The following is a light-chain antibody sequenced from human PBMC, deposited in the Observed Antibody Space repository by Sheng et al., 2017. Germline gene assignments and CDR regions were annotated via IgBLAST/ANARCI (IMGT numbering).Light chain of an antibody. CDR3: CSFAGRSSWV. V-gene: IGLV2-23*01. Sequence: QSALTQPASVSGSPGQSITISCTGTTSDVGSYDLVSWYQQHPGKAPTVLIYEGSKRPSGVSDRFSGSKSGKTASLTISGLQAEDEADYYCCSFAGRSSWVFGGGTKVTVL. J-gene: IGLJ3*02. CDR1: TSDVGSYDL. CDR2: EGS.